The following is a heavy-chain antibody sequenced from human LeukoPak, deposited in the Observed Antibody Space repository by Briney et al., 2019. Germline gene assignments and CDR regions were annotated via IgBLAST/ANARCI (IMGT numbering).Heavy chain of an antibody. Sequence: WASVKVSCKASGYTFTSYGSSWVRQAPGQGLEWMGWISAYNGNTNYAQKLQGRVTMTTDTSTSTAYMELRSLRSDDTAVYYCARVVSSWTESIYYMDVWGKGTTVTVSS. CDR3: ARVVSSWTESIYYMDV. CDR2: ISAYNGNT. J-gene: IGHJ6*03. D-gene: IGHD6-13*01. V-gene: IGHV1-18*01. CDR1: GYTFTSYG.